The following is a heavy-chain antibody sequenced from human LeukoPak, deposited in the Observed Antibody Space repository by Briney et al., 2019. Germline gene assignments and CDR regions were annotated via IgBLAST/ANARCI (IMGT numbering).Heavy chain of an antibody. V-gene: IGHV3-30*18. CDR3: AKDLNYGGNSPFGY. J-gene: IGHJ4*02. CDR1: EFTFSNYG. CDR2: ISYDGSNE. D-gene: IGHD4-23*01. Sequence: GGSLRLSCAVSEFTFSNYGVHWVRQAPGKGLEWVAFISYDGSNEYYADSVKGRFTISRDNSKNTLYLQMNSLRAEDTAVYYCAKDLNYGGNSPFGYWGQGTPVTVSS.